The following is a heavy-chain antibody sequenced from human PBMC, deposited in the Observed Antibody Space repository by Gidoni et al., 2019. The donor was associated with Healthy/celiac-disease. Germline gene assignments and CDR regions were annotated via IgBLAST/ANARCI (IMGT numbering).Heavy chain of an antibody. CDR1: GGSFSGYY. CDR2: INHSGSP. D-gene: IGHD3-22*01. V-gene: IGHV4-34*01. CDR3: ARARKYYYDSSGYPDY. J-gene: IGHJ4*02. Sequence: QVQLQQWGAGLLKPSETMSLTCAVYGGSFSGYYWSWIRQPPGKGLEWIGEINHSGSPNYNPSLKSRVTISVDTSKNQFSLKLSSVTAADTAVYYCARARKYYYDSSGYPDYWGQGTLVTVSS.